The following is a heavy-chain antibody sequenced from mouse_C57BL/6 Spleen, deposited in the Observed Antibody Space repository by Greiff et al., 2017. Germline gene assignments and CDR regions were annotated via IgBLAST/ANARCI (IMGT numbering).Heavy chain of an antibody. Sequence: VQLQESGAELVRPGTSVKMSCKASGYTFTNYWIGWAKQRPGHGLEWIGDIYPGGGYTNYNEKFKGKATLTADKSSSTAYMQFSSLTSEDSAIYYCARQLRLQEGYVDVWGTGTTVTVSS. CDR3: ARQLRLQEGYVDV. J-gene: IGHJ1*03. V-gene: IGHV1-63*01. CDR2: IYPGGGYT. D-gene: IGHD3-2*02. CDR1: GYTFTNYW.